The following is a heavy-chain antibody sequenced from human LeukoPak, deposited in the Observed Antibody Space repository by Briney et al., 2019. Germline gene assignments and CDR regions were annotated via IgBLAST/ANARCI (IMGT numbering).Heavy chain of an antibody. CDR3: ARGEVGTTPLVY. Sequence: SETLSLTCAVYGGSFSGYYWSWIRQPPGKGLEWIGEINHSGSTNYDPSLKSRVPISVATSKNQFSLKLSSVAAADTAVYYCARGEVGTTPLVYWGQGTLVAVSS. V-gene: IGHV4-34*01. CDR1: GGSFSGYY. CDR2: INHSGST. D-gene: IGHD1-26*01. J-gene: IGHJ4*02.